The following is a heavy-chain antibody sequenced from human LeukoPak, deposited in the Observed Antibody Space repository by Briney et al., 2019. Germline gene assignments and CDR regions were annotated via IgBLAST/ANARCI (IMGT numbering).Heavy chain of an antibody. Sequence: SETLSLTCIVSGASFNTGDYYWNWIRQHPGKGLEWIGYIYNSGSTYYNPSLKSRVTISVDTSKNHFSLRLTSVTAADSAVYYCARGAPPDSWGQGTLVTVSS. CDR3: ARGAPPDS. J-gene: IGHJ4*02. CDR2: IYNSGST. V-gene: IGHV4-31*03. CDR1: GASFNTGDYY.